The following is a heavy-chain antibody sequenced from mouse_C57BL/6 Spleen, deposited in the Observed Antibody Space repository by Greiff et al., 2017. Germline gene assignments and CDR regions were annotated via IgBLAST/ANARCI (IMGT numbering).Heavy chain of an antibody. CDR2: IDPSDSYT. CDR3: ARGLFTTVVALYYAMDY. V-gene: IGHV1-59*01. CDR1: GYTFTSYW. Sequence: VKLQQPGAELVRPGTSVKLSCKASGYTFTSYWMHWVKQRPGQGLEWIGVIDPSDSYTNYNQKFKGKATLTVDTSSSTAYMQLSSLTSEDSAVYYCARGLFTTVVALYYAMDYWGQGTSVTVSS. D-gene: IGHD1-1*01. J-gene: IGHJ4*01.